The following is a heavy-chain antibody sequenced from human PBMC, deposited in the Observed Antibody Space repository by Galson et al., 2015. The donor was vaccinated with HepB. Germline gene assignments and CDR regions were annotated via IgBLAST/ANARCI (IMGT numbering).Heavy chain of an antibody. J-gene: IGHJ2*01. CDR1: GFTVSSNY. CDR2: IYSGGST. Sequence: SLRLSCAASGFTVSSNYMSWVRQAPGKGLEWVSVIYSGGSTYYADSVKGRFTISRDNSKNTLYLQMNSQRAEDTAVYYCARAPQGGYYRVNFDLWGRGTLVTVSS. D-gene: IGHD3-3*01. V-gene: IGHV3-53*01. CDR3: ARAPQGGYYRVNFDL.